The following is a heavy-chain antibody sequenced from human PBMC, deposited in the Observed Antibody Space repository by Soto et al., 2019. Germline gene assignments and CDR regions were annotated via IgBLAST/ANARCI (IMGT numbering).Heavy chain of an antibody. V-gene: IGHV4-39*01. CDR2: ISYTGTT. CDR1: FASFSSNSYH. CDR3: ARLVVVAPVANV. D-gene: IGHD2-15*01. Sequence: PSETLSLTCSVSFASFSSNSYHWGWIRQPPGKGLEWIGSISYTGTTYYSPSLKSRVTISADTSKKQFSLKLDSATAADTAVYYCARLVVVAPVANVWGQGXLVTVSS. J-gene: IGHJ4*02.